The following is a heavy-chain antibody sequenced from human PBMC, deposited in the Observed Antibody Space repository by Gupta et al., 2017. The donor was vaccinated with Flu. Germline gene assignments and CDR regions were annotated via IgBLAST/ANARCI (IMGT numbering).Heavy chain of an antibody. CDR2: INTAGTT. D-gene: IGHD4-4*01. V-gene: IGHV3-53*02. J-gene: IGHJ3*02. CDR3: ARGRDYTFDI. CDR1: GIIVSRNY. Sequence: EVQLVETGGGLIQPGGSLRLSCAASGIIVSRNYMTWVRQAPGKGLEWVSGINTAGTTFYADSVKGRFSLSRDSSKNTLCLQMNSLRAEDTALYYCARGRDYTFDIWGQGTMVTVSS.